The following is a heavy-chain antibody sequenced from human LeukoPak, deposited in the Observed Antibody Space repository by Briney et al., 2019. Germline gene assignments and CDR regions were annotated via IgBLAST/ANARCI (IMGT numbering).Heavy chain of an antibody. CDR2: INTNTGNP. J-gene: IGHJ4*02. Sequence: ASVKVSCKASGYSFTRYAMNWVRQAPGQGLEWMGWINTNTGNPTYAQSFTGRFVFSLDTSVSTAYLQISSLKAEDIAVYYCARGFRFGEWNGPSLDYWGQGTLVTVSS. CDR1: GYSFTRYA. CDR3: ARGFRFGEWNGPSLDY. D-gene: IGHD3-10*01. V-gene: IGHV7-4-1*02.